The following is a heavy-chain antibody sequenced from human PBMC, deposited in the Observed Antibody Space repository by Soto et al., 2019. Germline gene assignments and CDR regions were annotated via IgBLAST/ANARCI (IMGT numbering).Heavy chain of an antibody. D-gene: IGHD3-10*01. CDR3: ARQVIAYPEYYGMDV. Sequence: GESLKISCKGSGYSFTSYWISWVRQMPGKGLEWMGRIDPSDSYTNYSPSFQGHVTISADKSISTAYLQWSSLKASDTAMYYCARQVIAYPEYYGMDVWGQGTTVTVSS. CDR1: GYSFTSYW. J-gene: IGHJ6*02. V-gene: IGHV5-10-1*01. CDR2: IDPSDSYT.